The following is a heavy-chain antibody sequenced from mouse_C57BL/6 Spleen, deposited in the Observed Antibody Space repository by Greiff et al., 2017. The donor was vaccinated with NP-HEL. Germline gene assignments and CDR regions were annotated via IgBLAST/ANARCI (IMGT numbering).Heavy chain of an antibody. D-gene: IGHD2-4*01. Sequence: VHVKQSGPVLVKPGASVKMSCKASGYTFTDYYMNWVKQSHGKSLEWIGVINPYNGGTSYNQKFKGKATLTVDKSSSTAYMELNSLTSEDSAVYYCARDYDVGYFDYWGQGTTLTVSS. CDR1: GYTFTDYY. J-gene: IGHJ2*01. CDR2: INPYNGGT. V-gene: IGHV1-19*01. CDR3: ARDYDVGYFDY.